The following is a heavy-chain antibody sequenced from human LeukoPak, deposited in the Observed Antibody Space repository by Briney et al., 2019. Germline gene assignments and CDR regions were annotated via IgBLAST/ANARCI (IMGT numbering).Heavy chain of an antibody. Sequence: SGTLSLTCAVYGGSFSGYYWSWIRQPPGKGLEWIGEINHSGSTNYNPSLKSRVTISVDTSKNQFSLKLSSVTAADTAVYYCARGHVLRFLEWLTHNWFDPWGQGTLVTVSS. CDR3: ARGHVLRFLEWLTHNWFDP. J-gene: IGHJ5*02. V-gene: IGHV4-34*01. CDR2: INHSGST. CDR1: GGSFSGYY. D-gene: IGHD3-3*01.